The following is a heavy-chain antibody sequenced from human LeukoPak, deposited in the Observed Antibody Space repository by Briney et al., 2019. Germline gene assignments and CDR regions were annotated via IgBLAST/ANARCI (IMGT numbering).Heavy chain of an antibody. J-gene: IGHJ4*02. CDR2: ISYNGSEI. Sequence: GGSLRLSCAASGLAFSTYAMHWVRQAPGKGLEWVAVISYNGSEIYYGDSVKGRFTISRDNSKNTLYLQMNRLRVEDTAAYHCAKAGCSSARCCTNYWGQGTSVTVSS. CDR1: GLAFSTYA. D-gene: IGHD2-8*01. V-gene: IGHV3-30*18. CDR3: AKAGCSSARCCTNY.